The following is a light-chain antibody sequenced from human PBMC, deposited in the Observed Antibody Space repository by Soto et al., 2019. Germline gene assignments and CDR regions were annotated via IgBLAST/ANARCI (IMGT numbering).Light chain of an antibody. CDR3: QQRSNWPPLT. CDR2: DAS. Sequence: EIVLTQSPATLSLSPGERATLSCRASQSVSNYLAWYQQKPGQAPRLLIYDASNRATGIPARFSGSGSGTDCTLTSSSLEPEDFAVYYGQQRSNWPPLTFGGGTKVEIK. J-gene: IGKJ4*01. V-gene: IGKV3-11*01. CDR1: QSVSNY.